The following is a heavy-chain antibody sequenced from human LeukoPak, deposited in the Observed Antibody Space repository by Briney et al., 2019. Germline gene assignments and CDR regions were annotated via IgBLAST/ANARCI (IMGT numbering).Heavy chain of an antibody. CDR3: AKDGSRRAPTGTYFDY. D-gene: IGHD2-8*02. Sequence: GGSLRLSCVASGFTFSIHGMHWVRQAPGKGLEWVSFIRSDGSDKNYADSVKGRFTMSRDNSENTLYLQMNSLRPEDTAVYYCAKDGSRRAPTGTYFDYWGQGTLVTVSS. CDR2: IRSDGSDK. CDR1: GFTFSIHG. V-gene: IGHV3-30*02. J-gene: IGHJ4*02.